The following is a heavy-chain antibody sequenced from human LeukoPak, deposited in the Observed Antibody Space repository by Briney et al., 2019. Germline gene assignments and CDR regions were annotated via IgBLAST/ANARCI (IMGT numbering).Heavy chain of an antibody. J-gene: IGHJ4*02. Sequence: GGSLRLSCSASGFTFDDYGMSWVRQAPGKGLEWVSGINWNGGSTGYADSVKGRFTISRDNAKNSLYLQMNSLRAEDTALYYCARDGIYSSSWYSPSDYWGQGTLVTVSS. V-gene: IGHV3-20*04. D-gene: IGHD6-13*01. CDR1: GFTFDDYG. CDR3: ARDGIYSSSWYSPSDY. CDR2: INWNGGST.